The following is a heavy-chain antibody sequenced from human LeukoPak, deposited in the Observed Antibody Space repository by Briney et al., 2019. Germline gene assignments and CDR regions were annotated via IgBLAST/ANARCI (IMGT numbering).Heavy chain of an antibody. V-gene: IGHV3-9*01. J-gene: IGHJ4*02. CDR1: GFTFDDYA. CDR3: AKDRVLRYFDWYGDFDY. CDR2: ISWNSGSI. Sequence: GGSLRLSCAASGFTFDDYAMHWVRQAPGKGLEWVSGISWNSGSIGYADSVKGRFTISRDNAKNSLYLQMNSLRAEDTALYYCAKDRVLRYFDWYGDFDYWGQGTLVTVSS. D-gene: IGHD3-9*01.